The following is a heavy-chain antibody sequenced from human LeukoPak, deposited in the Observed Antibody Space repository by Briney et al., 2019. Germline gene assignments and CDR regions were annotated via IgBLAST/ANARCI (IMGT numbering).Heavy chain of an antibody. D-gene: IGHD3-10*01. V-gene: IGHV3-30*04. J-gene: IGHJ4*02. Sequence: GGSLRLSCAASGFTFSSYAMHWVRQAPGKGLEWVAIISYDGSNKYYADSVKGRFTISRDNSKNTLYLQMNSLRAEDTAVYYCAREEGSGSCSFDHWGQGTLVTVSS. CDR3: AREEGSGSCSFDH. CDR2: ISYDGSNK. CDR1: GFTFSSYA.